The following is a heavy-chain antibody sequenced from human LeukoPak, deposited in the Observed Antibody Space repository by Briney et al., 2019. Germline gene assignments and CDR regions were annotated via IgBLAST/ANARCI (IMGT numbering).Heavy chain of an antibody. CDR3: ARRGYCSSTSCYEYWFDP. CDR1: GGSISSSSYY. D-gene: IGHD2-2*01. Sequence: PSETLSLTCTVSGGSISSSSYYWGWIRQPRGKGLGWIGIIYYSGSTYYNPSLKSRLTISVDTSKNQFSLKLSSVTATDTAVYYCARRGYCSSTSCYEYWFDPWGQGTLVTVSS. J-gene: IGHJ5*02. CDR2: IYYSGST. V-gene: IGHV4-39*01.